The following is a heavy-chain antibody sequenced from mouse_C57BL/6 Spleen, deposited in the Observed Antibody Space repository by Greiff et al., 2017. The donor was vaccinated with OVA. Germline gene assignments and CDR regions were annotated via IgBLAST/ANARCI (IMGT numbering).Heavy chain of an antibody. CDR3: ASYDYDGAWFAY. D-gene: IGHD2-4*01. Sequence: QVQLQQPGTELVKPGASVKLSCKASGYTFTSYWMHWVKQRPGQGLEWIGNINPSNGGTNYNEKFKSKATLTVDKSSSTADMQLSSLTSEDSAVYYCASYDYDGAWFAYWGQGTLVTVSA. CDR1: GYTFTSYW. V-gene: IGHV1-53*01. J-gene: IGHJ3*01. CDR2: INPSNGGT.